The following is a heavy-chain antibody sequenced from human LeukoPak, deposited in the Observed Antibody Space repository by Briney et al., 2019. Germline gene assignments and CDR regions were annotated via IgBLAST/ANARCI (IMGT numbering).Heavy chain of an antibody. V-gene: IGHV3-33*01. D-gene: IGHD3-9*01. CDR3: ARASKYYDILTGYFAV. Sequence: GGSLRLSCAASGFTFSSYGMHWVRQAPGKELEWVAVIWYDGSNKYYADSVKGRFTISRDNSKNTLYLQMNSLRAEDTAVYYCARASKYYDILTGYFAVWGQGTLVTVSS. CDR2: IWYDGSNK. J-gene: IGHJ4*02. CDR1: GFTFSSYG.